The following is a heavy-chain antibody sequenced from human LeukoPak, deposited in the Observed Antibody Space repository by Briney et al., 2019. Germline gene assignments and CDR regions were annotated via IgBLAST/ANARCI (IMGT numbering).Heavy chain of an antibody. J-gene: IGHJ4*02. D-gene: IGHD2-2*01. Sequence: PSETLSLTCAVYGGSFSGYYWSWIRQPPGKGLEWIGEINHSGSTNYNPSLKSRVTISVDTSKNQFSLKLSSVPAADTAVYYCARGGIVVVPAGFDYWGQGTLVTVSS. CDR1: GGSFSGYY. CDR2: INHSGST. V-gene: IGHV4-34*01. CDR3: ARGGIVVVPAGFDY.